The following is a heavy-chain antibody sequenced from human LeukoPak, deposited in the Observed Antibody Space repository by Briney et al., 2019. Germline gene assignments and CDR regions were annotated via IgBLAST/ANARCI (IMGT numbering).Heavy chain of an antibody. D-gene: IGHD5-12*01. V-gene: IGHV4-59*01. CDR1: VVSLHRSF. CDR2: IYSRGTT. CDR3: GRRPAVDGYIDI. J-gene: IGHJ4*02. Sequence: PPQTLSLTCVFSVVSLHRSFWTWVRHPPGKGLECIGRIYSRGTTDYTPPLKSRLTIYIDTSKNQFSLRLASMAAADSAVYICGRRPAVDGYIDIWGKGILVAVS.